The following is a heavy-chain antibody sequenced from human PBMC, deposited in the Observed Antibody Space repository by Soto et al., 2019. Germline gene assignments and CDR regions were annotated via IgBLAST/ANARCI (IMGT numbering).Heavy chain of an antibody. CDR2: INPSGGST. V-gene: IGHV1-46*01. Sequence: ASVKVSCKASGYTFTSYYMHWARQAPGQGLEWMGIINPSGGSTSYAQKFQGRVTMTRDTSTSTVYMELSSLRSEDTAVYYCARDTISAGYYYYGMDVWGQGTTVTVSS. CDR1: GYTFTSYY. J-gene: IGHJ6*02. CDR3: ARDTISAGYYYYGMDV. D-gene: IGHD6-19*01.